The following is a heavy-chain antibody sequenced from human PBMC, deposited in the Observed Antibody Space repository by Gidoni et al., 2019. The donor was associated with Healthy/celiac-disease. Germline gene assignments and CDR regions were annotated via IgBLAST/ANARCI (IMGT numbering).Heavy chain of an antibody. CDR1: GGSISSYY. CDR3: ARSTVGDAFRFDI. V-gene: IGHV4-4*07. J-gene: IGHJ3*02. CDR2: IYTSGIT. Sequence: QVQLQGSGPGLVKPSETLSLTCSVSGGSISSYYWSWIRQPAGKGLDWIARIYTSGITNSNPSLKSRVTMSVDTSKNQFSLKQSSVTAADTAVYYCARSTVGDAFRFDIWGQGTMVTVSS. D-gene: IGHD1-26*01.